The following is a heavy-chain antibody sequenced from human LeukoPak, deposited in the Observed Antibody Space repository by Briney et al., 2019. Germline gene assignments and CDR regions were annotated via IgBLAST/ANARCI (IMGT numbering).Heavy chain of an antibody. V-gene: IGHV3-30*02. D-gene: IGHD6-13*01. CDR2: IRYDGSNK. CDR1: GFTFSSYG. CDR3: AKDLVAAPPRYYYMDV. J-gene: IGHJ6*03. Sequence: GGSLRLSCAASGFTFSSYGMHWVRQAPGKGLEWVTFIRYDGSNKYYADSVKGRFTISRDNSKNTLYLQMNSLRAEDTAVYYCAKDLVAAPPRYYYMDVWGKGTTVTVSS.